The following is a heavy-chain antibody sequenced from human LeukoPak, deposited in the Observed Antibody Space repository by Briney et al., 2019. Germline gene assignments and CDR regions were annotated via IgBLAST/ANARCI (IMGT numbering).Heavy chain of an antibody. V-gene: IGHV3-33*08. CDR1: GFTFSSYW. Sequence: GGSLRLSCAASGFTFSSYWMTWVRQAPGKGLEWVAVIWYDGSNKYYADSVKGRFTISRDNSKNALYLQMNSLRAEDTAVYYCARDGFENYWGQGTLVTVSS. CDR2: IWYDGSNK. CDR3: ARDGFENY. J-gene: IGHJ4*02. D-gene: IGHD3-10*01.